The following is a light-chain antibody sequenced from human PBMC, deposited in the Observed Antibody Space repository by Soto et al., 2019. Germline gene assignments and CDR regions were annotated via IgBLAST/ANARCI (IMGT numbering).Light chain of an antibody. Sequence: EIVMTQSPATLSVSPGERATLSCRASQSVSSNLAWYQQKPGQAPRLLIYGASTRATGIPARFSGSGSGTEFTLTISSLQYEDFAVYYCQQYHKCPPYTFGQGTKLEIK. CDR3: QQYHKCPPYT. CDR1: QSVSSN. J-gene: IGKJ2*01. CDR2: GAS. V-gene: IGKV3-15*01.